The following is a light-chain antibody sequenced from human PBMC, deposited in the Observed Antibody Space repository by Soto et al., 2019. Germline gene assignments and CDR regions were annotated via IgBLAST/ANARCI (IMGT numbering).Light chain of an antibody. CDR2: EVS. CDR1: SSDVGGYNY. CDR3: TSYTSSSTLDV. V-gene: IGLV2-14*01. Sequence: QSVLAQPASVSGSPGQSITISCTGTSSDVGGYNYVSWYQQHPGKAPKLMIYEVSNRPSGVSNRFSGSKSGHTASLTISGLQSEDEADYLCTSYTSSSTLDVFGTGTKVTVL. J-gene: IGLJ1*01.